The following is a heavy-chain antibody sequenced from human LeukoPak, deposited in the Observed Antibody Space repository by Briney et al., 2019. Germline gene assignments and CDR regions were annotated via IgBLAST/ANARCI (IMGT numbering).Heavy chain of an antibody. CDR2: IKQEGSEK. V-gene: IGHV3-7*01. CDR1: GFTFSSYW. Sequence: GGSLRLSCGACGFTFSSYWMIWVRQATGEGLVCVANIKQEGSEKYYVDSVKGLFTISRDNAKNSLYVQMNSLRAEDTAVYYCARSAGSSSWYEGYYFDYWGQGTLVTVSS. CDR3: ARSAGSSSWYEGYYFDY. D-gene: IGHD6-13*01. J-gene: IGHJ4*02.